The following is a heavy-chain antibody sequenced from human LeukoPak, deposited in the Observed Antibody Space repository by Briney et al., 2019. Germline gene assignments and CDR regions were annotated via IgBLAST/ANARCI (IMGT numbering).Heavy chain of an antibody. J-gene: IGHJ4*02. CDR1: GFTFSNYG. Sequence: GGSLRLSCAASGFTFSNYGMYWVRQAPDKGLEWVAIISYDGNDKYYADSVKGRFSISRDNSRNTLYLQMSSLKPEDTAVYYCAKDLRGYSSGWPADYWGQGTLVTVSS. D-gene: IGHD6-19*01. V-gene: IGHV3-30*18. CDR3: AKDLRGYSSGWPADY. CDR2: ISYDGNDK.